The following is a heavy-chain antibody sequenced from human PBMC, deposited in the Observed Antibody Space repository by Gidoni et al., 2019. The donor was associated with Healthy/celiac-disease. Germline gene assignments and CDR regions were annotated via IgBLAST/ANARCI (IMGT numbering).Heavy chain of an antibody. CDR2: IRSKANSYAT. Sequence: EVQLVESGGGLVQPGGSLTLSCAASGFTFRGSALYWVRQASGKGLEWVGSIRSKANSYATAYAASVKGRFTISRDDSKNTAYLQRNSLKTEDTAVYYCTSLVPTYYYDSSGADVWGQGTTVTVSS. J-gene: IGHJ6*02. D-gene: IGHD3-22*01. CDR1: GFTFRGSA. CDR3: TSLVPTYYYDSSGADV. V-gene: IGHV3-73*02.